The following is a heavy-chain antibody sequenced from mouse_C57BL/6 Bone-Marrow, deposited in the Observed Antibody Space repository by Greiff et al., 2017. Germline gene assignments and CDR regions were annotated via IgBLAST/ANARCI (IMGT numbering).Heavy chain of an antibody. CDR2: IDPSDSYT. V-gene: IGHV1-69*01. CDR1: GYTFTSYW. CDR3: ARRQLGSY. Sequence: QVQLQQPGAELVMPGASVKLSCKASGYTFTSYWMHWVKQRPGQGLEWIGEIDPSDSYTNYNQKFKGKSTLTVDTSSSTAYMQLSSLTSEDSAVYYCARRQLGSYWGQGTTLTVSS. J-gene: IGHJ2*01. D-gene: IGHD4-1*02.